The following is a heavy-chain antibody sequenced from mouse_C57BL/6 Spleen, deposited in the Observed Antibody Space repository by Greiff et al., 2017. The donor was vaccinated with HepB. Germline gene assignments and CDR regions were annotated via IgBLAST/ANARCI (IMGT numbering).Heavy chain of an antibody. CDR2: IYWDDDK. CDR1: GFSLSTSGMG. Sequence: QVQLKESGPGILQSSQTLSLTCSFSGFSLSTSGMGVSWIRQPSGKGLEWLAHIYWDDDKRYNPSLKSRLTISKDTSRNQVFLKITSVDTADTATYYCARSPYGSSSWYFDVWGTGTTVTVSS. CDR3: ARSPYGSSSWYFDV. V-gene: IGHV8-12*01. D-gene: IGHD1-1*01. J-gene: IGHJ1*03.